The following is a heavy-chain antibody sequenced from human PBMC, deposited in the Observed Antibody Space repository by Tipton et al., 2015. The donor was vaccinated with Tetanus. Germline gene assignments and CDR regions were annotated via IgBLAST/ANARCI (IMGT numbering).Heavy chain of an antibody. Sequence: VQLVQSGGAVKKPGESLKISCKGSGYIFNNYWIGRVRQKPGKGLEWMGIIYPGDSDTRYSPPFQGLVTISVDKSINTDYLQWSSLKASDTSMFYCARAHCTDGVCNFDFWGQGALVTVAS. J-gene: IGHJ4*02. D-gene: IGHD2-8*01. V-gene: IGHV5-51*01. CDR2: IYPGDSDT. CDR1: GYIFNNYW. CDR3: ARAHCTDGVCNFDF.